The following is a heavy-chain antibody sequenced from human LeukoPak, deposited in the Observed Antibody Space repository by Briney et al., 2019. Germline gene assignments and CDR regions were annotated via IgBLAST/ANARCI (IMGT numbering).Heavy chain of an antibody. CDR1: GYSISSGYY. CDR3: ARIKGSGQGAFDI. Sequence: SEALSLTCTVSGYSISSGYYWGWIRPPPGKGLEWIGSIYHSWSTYYHPSLKSGVTISVDTSKHQFSLKLSSVTAADTAVYYCARIKGSGQGAFDIWGQGTMVTVSS. V-gene: IGHV4-38-2*02. CDR2: IYHSWST. J-gene: IGHJ3*02. D-gene: IGHD3-3*01.